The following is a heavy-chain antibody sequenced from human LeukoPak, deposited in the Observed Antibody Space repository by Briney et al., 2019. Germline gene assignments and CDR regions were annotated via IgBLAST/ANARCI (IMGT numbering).Heavy chain of an antibody. J-gene: IGHJ2*01. CDR1: GFTFSSYG. CDR3: AKISADWYFDL. CDR2: ISYDGSNK. Sequence: GGSLRLSCAASGFTFSSYGMHWVRQAPGKGLEWVAVISYDGSNKYYADSVKGRFTISRDNSKNTLYLQMNSLRAEDTAVYYCAKISADWYFDLWGRGTLVTASS. V-gene: IGHV3-30*18.